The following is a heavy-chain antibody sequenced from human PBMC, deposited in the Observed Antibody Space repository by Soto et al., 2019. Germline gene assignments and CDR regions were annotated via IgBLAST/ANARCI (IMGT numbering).Heavy chain of an antibody. Sequence: PGGSLRLSCRVSGFTFGGYAMSWARQAPGKGLEWVSTITASGSGTYHADSVKGRFTISRDNSNNTLYLQMNSLRAEDTAVYYCARDRADRYGHFDYWGQGTLVTVSS. V-gene: IGHV3-23*01. CDR2: ITASGSGT. J-gene: IGHJ4*02. D-gene: IGHD5-18*01. CDR1: GFTFGGYA. CDR3: ARDRADRYGHFDY.